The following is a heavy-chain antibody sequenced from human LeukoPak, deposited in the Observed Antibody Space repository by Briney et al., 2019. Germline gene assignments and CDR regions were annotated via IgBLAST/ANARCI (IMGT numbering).Heavy chain of an antibody. CDR2: IYPGDSDT. J-gene: IGHJ5*02. CDR3: ARHVEIVPHLSPPDL. Sequence: GESLKISCKGSGYSFTSYWIGWVRQMPGKGLEWMGIIYPGDSDTRYSPSFQGQVTISADKSISTAYLQWSSLKASDTAMYYCARHVEIVPHLSPPDLWGPGTLVTVSS. D-gene: IGHD5-24*01. V-gene: IGHV5-51*01. CDR1: GYSFTSYW.